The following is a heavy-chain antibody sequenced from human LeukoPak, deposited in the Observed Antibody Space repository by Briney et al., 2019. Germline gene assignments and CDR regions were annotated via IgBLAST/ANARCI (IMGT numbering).Heavy chain of an antibody. CDR2: INHSGST. D-gene: IGHD3-10*01. V-gene: IGHV4-34*09. CDR3: ARVVRGVINNWFDP. CDR1: GGSFSGYY. J-gene: IGHJ5*02. Sequence: SETLSLTCAVYGGSFSGYYWSWIRQPPGKGLEWIGEINHSGSTNYNPSPKSRVTISVDTSKNQFSLKLSSVTAADTAVYYCARVVRGVINNWFDPWGQGTLVTVSS.